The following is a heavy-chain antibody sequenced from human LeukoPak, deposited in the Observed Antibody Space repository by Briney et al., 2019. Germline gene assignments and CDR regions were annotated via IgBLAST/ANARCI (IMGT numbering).Heavy chain of an antibody. CDR2: VNPSGGST. Sequence: ASVNVSCKTSGYTFSTFFIHWVRQAPGQGFEWMGLVNPSGGSTSYTQKFRGRFTMTRDTSTSTAYMELSSLTSDDTAIYYCARMGDTTWYDYWGQGTLVTVSS. CDR3: ARMGDTTWYDY. D-gene: IGHD3-16*01. J-gene: IGHJ4*02. V-gene: IGHV1-46*01. CDR1: GYTFSTFF.